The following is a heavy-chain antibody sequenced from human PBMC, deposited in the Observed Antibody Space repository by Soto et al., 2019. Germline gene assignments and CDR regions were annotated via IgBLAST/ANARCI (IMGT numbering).Heavy chain of an antibody. CDR2: IIPILGIA. V-gene: IGHV1-69*02. D-gene: IGHD3-10*01. CDR1: GGTFSSYT. CDR3: ASIIYGSGSYYRY. Sequence: ASVKVSFKASGGTFSSYTISWVRQAPGQGLEWMGRIIPILGIANYAQKFQGRVTITADKSTSTAYMELSSLRSEDTAVYYCASIIYGSGSYYRYWGQGTLVTVSS. J-gene: IGHJ4*02.